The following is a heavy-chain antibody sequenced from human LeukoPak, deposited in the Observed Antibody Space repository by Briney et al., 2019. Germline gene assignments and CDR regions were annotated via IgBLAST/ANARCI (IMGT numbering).Heavy chain of an antibody. CDR2: IYYSGST. J-gene: IGHJ4*02. D-gene: IGHD3-3*01. CDR3: AREGGFYRPLDY. Sequence: SQTLSLTCTVSGGSISSGGYYWSWIRQHPGKGLEWIGYIYYSGSTYYNPSLKSRVTISVDTSKNQFSLRLTSVTAADTAVYYCAREGGFYRPLDYSGQGTLVTVSS. V-gene: IGHV4-31*03. CDR1: GGSISSGGYY.